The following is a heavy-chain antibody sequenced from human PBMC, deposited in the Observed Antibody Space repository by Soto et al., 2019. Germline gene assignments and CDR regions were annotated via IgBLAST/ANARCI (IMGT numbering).Heavy chain of an antibody. J-gene: IGHJ6*02. CDR2: INSDGSST. D-gene: IGHD2-2*01. CDR1: GVSFSNTW. CDR3: ATDRSYAQNV. V-gene: IGHV3-74*03. Sequence: EVQLVESGGGLVQPGGSLRLSCAASGVSFSNTWMHWVRQAPGKGLVWVSYINSDGSSTTYADFVKGRFTISRDNSKNTLYLQMNSLRADDTAVYNCATDRSYAQNVWGQGTTVTVSS.